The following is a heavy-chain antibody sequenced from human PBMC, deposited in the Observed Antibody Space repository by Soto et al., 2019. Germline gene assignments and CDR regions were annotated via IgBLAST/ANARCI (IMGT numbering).Heavy chain of an antibody. J-gene: IGHJ4*02. V-gene: IGHV3-30-3*01. D-gene: IGHD2-2*01. CDR3: ARDHEYQLLYY. CDR2: ISYDGSNK. CDR1: GFTFSSYA. Sequence: QVQLVESGGGVVQPGRSLRLSCAASGFTFSSYAMHGVRQAPGKGLEWVAVISYDGSNKYYADSVKGRFTISRDNSKNTPYLQMNSLRAEDTAVYYCARDHEYQLLYYWGQGTLVTVSS.